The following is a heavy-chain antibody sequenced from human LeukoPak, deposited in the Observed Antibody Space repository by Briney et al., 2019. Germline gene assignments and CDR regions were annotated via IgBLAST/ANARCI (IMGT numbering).Heavy chain of an antibody. CDR3: ANDGGPIVRFLISGPDY. CDR1: GGTFSSYA. CDR2: IIPIFGTA. J-gene: IGHJ4*02. V-gene: IGHV1-69*13. Sequence: SVKVSCKASGGTFSSYAISWVRQAPGQGLEWMGGIIPIFGTANYAQKFQGRVTITADESTSTAYMELSSLRSDETAMYYCANDGGPIVRFLISGPDYWGQGTRVTVSS. D-gene: IGHD2/OR15-2a*01.